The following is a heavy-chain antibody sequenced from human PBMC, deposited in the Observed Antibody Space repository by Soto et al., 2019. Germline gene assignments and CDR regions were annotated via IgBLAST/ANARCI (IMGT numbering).Heavy chain of an antibody. CDR2: ISGSGGST. V-gene: IGHV3-23*01. J-gene: IGHJ4*02. CDR1: GFAFRNYG. D-gene: IGHD3-9*01. Sequence: EVQLLGSGGGLVHPGGSLRLSCAASGFAFRNYGMSWVRQAPGKGLKWVSTISGSGGSTYYADSVKGRFTISRDNPKNTLYLQMDSLRAEGTAIYYCAKDTFDVPPGFDYWGQGTLVTVAS. CDR3: AKDTFDVPPGFDY.